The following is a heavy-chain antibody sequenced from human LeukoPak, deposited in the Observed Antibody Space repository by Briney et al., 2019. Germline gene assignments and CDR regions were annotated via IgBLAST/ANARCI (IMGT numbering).Heavy chain of an antibody. D-gene: IGHD1-1*01. J-gene: IGHJ5*02. CDR1: GFTFSSYG. CDR3: ARGKAGTTVDWFDP. V-gene: IGHV3-33*01. Sequence: GGSLRLSCAASGFTFSSYGMHWVRQAPGKGLEWVAVIWYDGSNKYYADSVKGRFTISRDNSKNTLYLQMNSLRAEDTAVYYCARGKAGTTVDWFDPWGEGTLGSVSS. CDR2: IWYDGSNK.